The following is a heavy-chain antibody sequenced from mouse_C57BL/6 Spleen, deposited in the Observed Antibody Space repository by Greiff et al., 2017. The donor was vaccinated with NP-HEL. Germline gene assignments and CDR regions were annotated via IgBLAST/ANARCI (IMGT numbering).Heavy chain of an antibody. V-gene: IGHV5-9*01. J-gene: IGHJ4*01. D-gene: IGHD2-3*01. Sequence: EVMLVESGGGLVKPGGSLKLSCAASGFTFSSYTMSWVRQTPEKRLEWVATISGGGGNTYYPDSVKGRFTISRDNAKNTLYLQMSSLRSEDTALYYCARSDGYFYAMDYWGQGTSVTVSS. CDR1: GFTFSSYT. CDR2: ISGGGGNT. CDR3: ARSDGYFYAMDY.